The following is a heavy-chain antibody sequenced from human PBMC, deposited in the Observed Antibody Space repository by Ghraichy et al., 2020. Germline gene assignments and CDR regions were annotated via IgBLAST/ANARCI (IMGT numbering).Heavy chain of an antibody. Sequence: SETLSLTCTVSGGSISSSHDYWGWIRQSPGKGLEWIGSVLYSGSTNYSPSLKSRVTISVDTSKNHFSLNLTSVTAADTAVYYCARHSTGWYDWFDPWGQGTLVTVSS. CDR3: ARHSTGWYDWFDP. D-gene: IGHD6-19*01. J-gene: IGHJ5*02. CDR1: GGSISSSHDY. CDR2: VLYSGST. V-gene: IGHV4-39*01.